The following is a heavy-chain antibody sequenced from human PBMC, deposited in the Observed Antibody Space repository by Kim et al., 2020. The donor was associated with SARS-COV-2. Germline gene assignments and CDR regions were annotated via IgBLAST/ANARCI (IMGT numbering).Heavy chain of an antibody. V-gene: IGHV1-3*01. D-gene: IGHD3-10*01. J-gene: IGHJ4*02. CDR3: ATSPMVRGVIGY. Sequence: YSQKFQGRVTITRDTSASTAYMELSSLRSEDTAVYYCATSPMVRGVIGYWGQGTLVTVSS.